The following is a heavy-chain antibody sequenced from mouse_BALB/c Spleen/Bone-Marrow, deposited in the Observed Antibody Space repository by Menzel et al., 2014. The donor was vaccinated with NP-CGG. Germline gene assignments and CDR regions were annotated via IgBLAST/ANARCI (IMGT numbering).Heavy chain of an antibody. CDR2: ISSGGSYT. J-gene: IGHJ2*01. CDR3: ARHGITRLLDY. D-gene: IGHD2-4*01. CDR1: GFTFSSYA. Sequence: DVKLVESGGGLVKPGGSLKLSCAASGFTFSSYAMSRVRQTPEKRLEWVATISSGGSYTYYPDSVKGRFTISRDNAKNTLYLQMSSLRSEDTAMYYCARHGITRLLDYWGQGTTLTVPS. V-gene: IGHV5-9-3*01.